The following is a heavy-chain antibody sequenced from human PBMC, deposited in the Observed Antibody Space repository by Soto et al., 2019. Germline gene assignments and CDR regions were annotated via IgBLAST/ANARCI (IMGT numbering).Heavy chain of an antibody. Sequence: QVQLVESGGGVVQPGRSLRLSCAASGFTFSSYAMHWVRQAPGKGLEWVAVISYDGSNKYYADSVKGRFTISRDNSKNXLDMQMNSMRAEEAAVYYCARPLWRNDYNWGYFDLWGRGTLVTVSS. CDR3: ARPLWRNDYNWGYFDL. CDR2: ISYDGSNK. J-gene: IGHJ2*01. CDR1: GFTFSSYA. D-gene: IGHD4-4*01. V-gene: IGHV3-30-3*01.